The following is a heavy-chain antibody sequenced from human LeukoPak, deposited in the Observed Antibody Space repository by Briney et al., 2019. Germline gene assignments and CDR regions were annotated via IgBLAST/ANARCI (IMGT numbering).Heavy chain of an antibody. D-gene: IGHD1-26*01. CDR3: ARGKSRGSHIDY. CDR1: GGSISSYY. J-gene: IGHJ4*02. Sequence: SETLSLTCTVSGGSISSYYWSWIRQPPGKGLEWIGSIYYSGSTSSHPSLKSRVTISVDTSKNHFPLKLSSVTAADTAVYYCARGKSRGSHIDYWGQGTLVTVSS. V-gene: IGHV4-59*01. CDR2: IYYSGST.